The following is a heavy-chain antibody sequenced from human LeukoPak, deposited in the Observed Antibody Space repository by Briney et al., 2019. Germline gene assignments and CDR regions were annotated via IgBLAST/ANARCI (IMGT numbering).Heavy chain of an antibody. J-gene: IGHJ4*02. V-gene: IGHV3-74*01. Sequence: GGSLRLSCAASGFTFISYWMHWVRQAPGKGLVWVSRINSDGSTTSYAASVKGRFTISRDTAKNTLYLQMNSLRAEDTAVYYCAKSSGTTWFFDYWGQGTLVTVSS. CDR1: GFTFISYW. D-gene: IGHD3-10*01. CDR3: AKSSGTTWFFDY. CDR2: INSDGSTT.